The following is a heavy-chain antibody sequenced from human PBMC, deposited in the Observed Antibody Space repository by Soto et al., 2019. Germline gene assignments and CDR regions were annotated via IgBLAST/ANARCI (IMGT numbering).Heavy chain of an antibody. J-gene: IGHJ4*02. Sequence: SETLSLTCTVSGGSISSYCWSWIRQPPGKGLEWIGYIYYSGSTYYNPSLKSRVTISVDTSKNQFSLKLSSVTTADTAVYYCARHPGYGLYYFDYWGQGTLVTVSS. D-gene: IGHD5-18*01. CDR2: IYYSGST. CDR1: GGSISSYC. CDR3: ARHPGYGLYYFDY. V-gene: IGHV4-59*04.